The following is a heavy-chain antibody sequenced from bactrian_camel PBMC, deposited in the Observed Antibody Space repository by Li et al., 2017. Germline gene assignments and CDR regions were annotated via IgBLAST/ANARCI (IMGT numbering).Heavy chain of an antibody. CDR1: GLSFDDSD. Sequence: VQLVESGGGSVQAGETLTLSCTASGLSFDDSDIGWHRQAPGDKCELVSFISSNGAPYYADSVKGRFTTSSDNAKGILYLQMNSLNSEDTAMYYCATALFRGGHYSASYKYWGQGTQVTVS. CDR3: ATALFRGGHYSASYKY. J-gene: IGHJ4*01. CDR2: ISSNGAP. V-gene: IGHV3S66*01. D-gene: IGHD2*01.